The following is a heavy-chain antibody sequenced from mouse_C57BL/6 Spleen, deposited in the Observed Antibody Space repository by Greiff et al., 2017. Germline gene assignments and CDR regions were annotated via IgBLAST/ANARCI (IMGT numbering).Heavy chain of an antibody. CDR1: GYTFTSYW. D-gene: IGHD3-2*02. J-gene: IGHJ3*01. CDR3: ARGGADQAPFAY. CDR2: IDPSDSYT. V-gene: IGHV1-69*01. Sequence: QVQLQQPGAELVMPGASVKLSCKASGYTFTSYWMHWVKQRPGQGLEWIGEIDPSDSYTNYNQKFKGKSTLTVDKSSSTAYMQLSGLTSEDSAVYCCARGGADQAPFAYWGQGTLVTVSA.